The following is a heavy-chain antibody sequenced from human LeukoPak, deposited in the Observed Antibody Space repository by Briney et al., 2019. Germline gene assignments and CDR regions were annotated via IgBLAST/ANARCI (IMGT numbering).Heavy chain of an antibody. Sequence: GGSLRLSCAASGFTFSNSWMHWVRQTPGKGLVWVSCLRSDGTTTYAESVKGRFTISRDSAKNTLYLQMNSLRAVDTAVYYCARDGSYKFDYWGQGTLVTVSP. D-gene: IGHD1-26*01. CDR3: ARDGSYKFDY. J-gene: IGHJ4*02. CDR1: GFTFSNSW. V-gene: IGHV3-74*01. CDR2: LRSDGTT.